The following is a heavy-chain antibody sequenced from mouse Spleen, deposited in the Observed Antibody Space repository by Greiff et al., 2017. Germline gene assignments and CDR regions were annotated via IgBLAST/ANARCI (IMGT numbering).Heavy chain of an antibody. J-gene: IGHJ3*01. D-gene: IGHD2-14*01. CDR2: ISYDGSN. CDR3: ARDYRYSFAS. V-gene: IGHV3-6*01. CDR1: GYSITSGYY. Sequence: EVHLVESGPGLVKPSQSLSLTCSVTGYSITSGYYWNWIRQFPGNKLEWMGYISYDGSNNYNPSLKNRISITRDTSKNQFFLKLNSVTTEDTATYYCARDYRYSFASWGQGTLVTVSA.